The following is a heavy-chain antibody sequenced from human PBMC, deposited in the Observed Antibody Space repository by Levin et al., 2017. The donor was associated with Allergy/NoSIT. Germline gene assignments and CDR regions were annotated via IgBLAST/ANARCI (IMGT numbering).Heavy chain of an antibody. CDR2: INYRGVT. CDR3: ARNRIIVSGGNDYYYGMDG. Sequence: SLTLSLPCSVSGGSVRSGTYYWCWIRRPPGKGLEWIGYINYRGVTKYNPSLKSRVTISVDTSKNEFSLKVTSVTAADTAVYYCARNRIIVSGGNDYYYGMDGWGQGTTVTVSS. V-gene: IGHV4-61*01. D-gene: IGHD5/OR15-5a*01. J-gene: IGHJ6*02. CDR1: GGSVRSGTYY.